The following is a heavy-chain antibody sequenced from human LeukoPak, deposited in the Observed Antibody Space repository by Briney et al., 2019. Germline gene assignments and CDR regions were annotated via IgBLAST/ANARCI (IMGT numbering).Heavy chain of an antibody. V-gene: IGHV1-69*05. CDR2: IIPIFGTA. J-gene: IGHJ4*02. Sequence: GASVKVSCKASGGTFSSYAISWVRQAPGQGLEWMGGIIPIFGTANYAQKFQGRVTITTDESTSTAYMELSSLRSEDTAVYYCATVEWDTPHAYFDYWGQGTLLTVSS. CDR1: GGTFSSYA. CDR3: ATVEWDTPHAYFDY. D-gene: IGHD3-3*01.